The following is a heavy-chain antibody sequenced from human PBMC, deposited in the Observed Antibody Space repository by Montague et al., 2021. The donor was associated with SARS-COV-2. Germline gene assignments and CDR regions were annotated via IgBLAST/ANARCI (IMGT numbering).Heavy chain of an antibody. CDR1: GGSVSSGSYF. D-gene: IGHD3-22*01. CDR3: ARTRFESRGYYIPPFVY. J-gene: IGHJ4*02. CDR2: KYYSGST. Sequence: SETLSLTCTVSGGSVSSGSYFWNWIRQPPGKGLGWIGYKYYSGSTNYNPSPKSRVTISVDKSKNQFSLKLTSVTAADTAVYYCARTRFESRGYYIPPFVYWGQGTLVTVSS. V-gene: IGHV4-61*01.